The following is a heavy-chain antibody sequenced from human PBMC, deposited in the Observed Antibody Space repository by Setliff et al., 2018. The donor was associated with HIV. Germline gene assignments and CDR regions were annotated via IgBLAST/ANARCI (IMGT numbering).Heavy chain of an antibody. CDR1: GFTFNNHA. CDR2: ISGSGDNI. CDR3: AKDSGDYNFWSTYRSNHFDY. J-gene: IGHJ4*02. V-gene: IGHV3-23*01. Sequence: GGSLRLSCAASGFTFNNHAMSWVRQAPGKGLEWVSAISGSGDNIYYADSVKGRFTFSRDNSKNALYLQMNSLRAEDTAVYYCAKDSGDYNFWSTYRSNHFDYWGQGALVTVSS. D-gene: IGHD3-3*01.